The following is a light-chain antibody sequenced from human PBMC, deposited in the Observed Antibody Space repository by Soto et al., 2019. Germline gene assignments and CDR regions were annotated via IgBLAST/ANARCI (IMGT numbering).Light chain of an antibody. CDR3: QHYNDWPLTWT. V-gene: IGKV3-15*01. CDR1: QSISTK. CDR2: GAS. Sequence: EIVMTQSPATLSVSPGERATLSCRASQSISTKLAWYQQKPGQAPRVLIYGASTRATGIPARFSGSGSGTVFTLTISSLQSEDFAVYHCQHYNDWPLTWTFGQGTRVEIK. J-gene: IGKJ1*01.